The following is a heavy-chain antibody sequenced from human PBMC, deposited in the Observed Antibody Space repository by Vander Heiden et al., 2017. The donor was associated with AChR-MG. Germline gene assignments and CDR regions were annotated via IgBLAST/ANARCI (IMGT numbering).Heavy chain of an antibody. D-gene: IGHD1-26*01. V-gene: IGHV3-23*01. CDR1: GFTFSSYA. CDR3: AKTRASEWEPNVD. J-gene: IGHJ4*02. Sequence: EVQLLEFGGGLVQPGGSLRLSCAACGFTFSSYAMSCVRQAAGKGLEWVSAISGSGGSTYYAASVKGRFNISRDNSKNTLYLQMNSLRAEDTAVYYCAKTRASEWEPNVDWGQGTLVTVSS. CDR2: ISGSGGST.